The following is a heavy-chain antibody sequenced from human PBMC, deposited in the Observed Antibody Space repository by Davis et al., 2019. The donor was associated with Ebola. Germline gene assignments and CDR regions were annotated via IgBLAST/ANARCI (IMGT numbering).Heavy chain of an antibody. CDR3: TSRGEATVVTRGYVY. Sequence: PGGSLRLSCAASGFTFSGSAMHWVRQASGKGLEWVGRIRSKANRYATAYAVSVKGRFTISRDDSKNTAYLQMNSLKTEDTAVYYCTSRGEATVVTRGYVYWGQGTLVTVSS. D-gene: IGHD4-23*01. CDR2: IRSKANRYAT. V-gene: IGHV3-73*01. CDR1: GFTFSGSA. J-gene: IGHJ4*02.